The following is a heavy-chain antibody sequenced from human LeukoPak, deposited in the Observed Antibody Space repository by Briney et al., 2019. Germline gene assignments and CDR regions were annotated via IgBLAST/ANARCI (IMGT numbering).Heavy chain of an antibody. CDR2: VYYSGST. V-gene: IGHV4-59*01. CDR3: ARGNGPPLFDY. CDR1: GDFITAYY. D-gene: IGHD2-8*01. Sequence: SETLSLTCTVSGDFITAYYWSWIRQPPGKGLEWIGYVYYSGSTNYNPSLKSRVTISVDTSKNQFSLKLSSVTAADTAVYYCARGNGPPLFDYWGQGTLVTVSS. J-gene: IGHJ4*02.